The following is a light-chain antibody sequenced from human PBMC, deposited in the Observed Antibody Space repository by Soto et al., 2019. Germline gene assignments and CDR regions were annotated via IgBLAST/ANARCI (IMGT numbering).Light chain of an antibody. CDR2: AAS. CDR3: QQYGTSPRT. V-gene: IGKV3-20*01. CDR1: QSVGSSY. J-gene: IGKJ3*01. Sequence: EIVLTQSPGTLSLSPGQRSTLSCRARQSVGSSYLAWYQQKPGQAPRLLIYAASSRATGIPDRFSGSGSGTDFTLTISRLEPEDFAVYYCQQYGTSPRTFGPGTKVDIK.